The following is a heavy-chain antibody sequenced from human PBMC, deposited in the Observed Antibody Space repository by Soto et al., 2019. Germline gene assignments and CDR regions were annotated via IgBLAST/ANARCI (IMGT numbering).Heavy chain of an antibody. CDR1: GGSINSYY. Sequence: SETLSLTCTVFGGSINSYYWSWIRQPPGKGLEWIGYIYYSGSTYYNPSLKSRVTISVDRSKNQFSLKLSSVTAADTAVYYCARAYGDSPHFAYWGQGTLVTVSS. CDR2: IYYSGST. J-gene: IGHJ4*02. V-gene: IGHV4-59*12. D-gene: IGHD4-17*01. CDR3: ARAYGDSPHFAY.